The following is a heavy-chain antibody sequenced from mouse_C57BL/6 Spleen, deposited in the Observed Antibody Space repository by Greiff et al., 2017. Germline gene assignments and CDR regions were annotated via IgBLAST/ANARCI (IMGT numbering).Heavy chain of an antibody. CDR2: IYPGDGDT. V-gene: IGHV1-82*01. Sequence: VHLVESGPELVKPGASVKISCKASGYAFSSSRMNWVKQRPGKALEWIGRIYPGDGDTNYNGKFKGKATLTADKSSSTAYMQLSSLTSEDSAVYFCARSPRTGTDYWGQGTTLTVSS. CDR1: GYAFSSSR. D-gene: IGHD4-1*01. J-gene: IGHJ2*01. CDR3: ARSPRTGTDY.